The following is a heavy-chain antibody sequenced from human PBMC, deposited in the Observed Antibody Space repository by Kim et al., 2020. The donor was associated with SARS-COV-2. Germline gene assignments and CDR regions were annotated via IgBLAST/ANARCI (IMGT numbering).Heavy chain of an antibody. J-gene: IGHJ5*02. CDR2: ISAYNGNT. V-gene: IGHV1-18*04. CDR3: ARLPIVGALYNWFDP. Sequence: ASVKVSCKASGYTFTSYGISWVRQAPGQGLEWMGWISAYNGNTNYAQKLQGRVTMTTDTSTSTAYMELRSLRSDDTAVYYCARLPIVGALYNWFDPWGQGTLVTVSS. CDR1: GYTFTSYG. D-gene: IGHD1-26*01.